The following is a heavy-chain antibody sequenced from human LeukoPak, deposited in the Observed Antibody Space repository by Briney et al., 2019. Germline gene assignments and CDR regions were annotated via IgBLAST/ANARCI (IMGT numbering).Heavy chain of an antibody. D-gene: IGHD4-11*01. CDR2: IYYSGST. V-gene: IGHV4-39*01. CDR3: ARRNTGTYAAYFDL. CDR1: GGSISSTTYH. J-gene: IGHJ2*01. Sequence: KPSETLSLTCGISGGSISSTTYHWDWIRQPPGKGLEWIGSIYYSGSTNYNPSLKSRVTISVDTSENQFSLKLSSVTAADTAVYYCARRNTGTYAAYFDLWGRGTLVTVSS.